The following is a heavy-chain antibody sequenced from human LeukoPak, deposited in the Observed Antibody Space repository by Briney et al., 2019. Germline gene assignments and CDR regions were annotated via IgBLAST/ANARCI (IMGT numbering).Heavy chain of an antibody. Sequence: GESLKISCAASGFTFSSYGMHWVRQAPGKGLEWVAVISYDGSNKYYADSVKGRFTISRDNSKNTLYLQMNSLRAEDTAVYYCAKVSGTGYGWGQGTLVTVSS. CDR3: AKVSGTGYG. J-gene: IGHJ4*02. V-gene: IGHV3-30*18. D-gene: IGHD1-14*01. CDR1: GFTFSSYG. CDR2: ISYDGSNK.